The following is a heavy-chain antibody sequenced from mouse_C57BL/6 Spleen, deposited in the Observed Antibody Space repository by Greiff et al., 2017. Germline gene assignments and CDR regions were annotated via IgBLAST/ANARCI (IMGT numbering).Heavy chain of an antibody. CDR3: SREDYGSSYGFAY. Sequence: ESGPGLVKPSQSLSLSCSVTGYSITSGYYWNWIRQFPGNKLEWMGYISYDGSNNYNPSLKNRISITLDTSKNQFFLKLNSVTTEDTATYYCSREDYGSSYGFAYWGQGTLVTVSA. V-gene: IGHV3-6*01. D-gene: IGHD1-1*01. J-gene: IGHJ3*01. CDR2: ISYDGSN. CDR1: GYSITSGYY.